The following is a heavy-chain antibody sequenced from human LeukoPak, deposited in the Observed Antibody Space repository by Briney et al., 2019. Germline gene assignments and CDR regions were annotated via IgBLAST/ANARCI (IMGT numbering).Heavy chain of an antibody. CDR3: AREFPELGVIIGNWNLRSRAFDI. CDR1: GYTFTGYY. J-gene: IGHJ3*02. Sequence: ASVKVSCKASGYTFTGYYMHWVRQAPGQGLEWMGWINPNSGGTNYAQKFQGRVTMTRDTSISTAYMELSRLRSDDTAVYYCAREFPELGVIIGNWNLRSRAFDIWGQGTMVTVSS. V-gene: IGHV1-2*02. CDR2: INPNSGGT. D-gene: IGHD1-7*01.